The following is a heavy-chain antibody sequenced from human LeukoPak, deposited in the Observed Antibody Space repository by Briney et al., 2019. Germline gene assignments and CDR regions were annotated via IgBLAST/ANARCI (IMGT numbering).Heavy chain of an antibody. CDR1: GFTFSSYS. J-gene: IGHJ3*02. V-gene: IGHV3-21*01. Sequence: TGGSLRLSCAASGFTFSSYSMNWVRQAPGKGLEWVSSISSSSSYIYYADSVKGRFTISRDNAKNSLYLQMNSLRAEDTAVYYCARDRSPSSGYYQTAFDIWGQGTMVTVSS. CDR3: ARDRSPSSGYYQTAFDI. D-gene: IGHD3-22*01. CDR2: ISSSSSYI.